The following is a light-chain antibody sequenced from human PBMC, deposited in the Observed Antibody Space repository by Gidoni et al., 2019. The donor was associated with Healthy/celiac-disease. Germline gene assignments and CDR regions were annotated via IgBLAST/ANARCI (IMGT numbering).Light chain of an antibody. CDR2: LGS. CDR1: QSLLHSNGYNY. V-gene: IGKV2-28*01. Sequence: DIVMTQSPLSLPVTPGEPASISCRSSQSLLHSNGYNYLDWYLQKPGQSPQLLIYLGSNRASGVPDRFSGSGSGTDFTLKISRVEAEDVGVYYCMQALQTRGFGPGTKVEIK. CDR3: MQALQTRG. J-gene: IGKJ3*01.